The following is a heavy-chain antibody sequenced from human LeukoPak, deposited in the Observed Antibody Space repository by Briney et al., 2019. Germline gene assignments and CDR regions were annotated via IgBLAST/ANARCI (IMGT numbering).Heavy chain of an antibody. Sequence: GSLILSCAASGFTFSSYWMSWVRQAPGKGLEGVANIKQDGSEKYYVDSVKGRFTVSRDNAKNSLYLQMNSLRVEDTAVYYCAGASGGERYWGQGTLVTVSS. CDR2: IKQDGSEK. CDR1: GFTFSSYW. CDR3: AGASGGERY. J-gene: IGHJ4*02. D-gene: IGHD3-10*01. V-gene: IGHV3-7*04.